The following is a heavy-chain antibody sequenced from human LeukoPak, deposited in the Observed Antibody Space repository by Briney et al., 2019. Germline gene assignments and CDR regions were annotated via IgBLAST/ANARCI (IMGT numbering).Heavy chain of an antibody. J-gene: IGHJ5*02. V-gene: IGHV4-38-2*01. CDR1: GYSISSGYY. Sequence: PSETLSLTCAVSGYSISSGYYWGWIRQPPGKGLEWIGSIYHSGSTYYNPSLKSRVTISVDTSKNHFSLKLSSVTAADTAVYYCARYSYGGEDWFDPWGQGTLVTVSS. CDR3: ARYSYGGEDWFDP. CDR2: IYHSGST. D-gene: IGHD5-18*01.